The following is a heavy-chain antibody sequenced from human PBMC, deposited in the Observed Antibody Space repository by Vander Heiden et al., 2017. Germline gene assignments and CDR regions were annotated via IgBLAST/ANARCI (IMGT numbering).Heavy chain of an antibody. CDR2: IIPMYGTP. Sequence: QVQLVQSGAEVKKSGSSVKVSCKAAGGTFSSDAFTWVRQAPGQGLESMGGIIPMYGTPNYAQRFQGRVTITADESTSTVYMELSSLIFEDTAVYYCERESVIRGVITPVGDWGQRPLVPVSS. D-gene: IGHD3-10*01. J-gene: IGHJ4*02. CDR3: ERESVIRGVITPVGD. CDR1: GGTFSSDA. V-gene: IGHV1-69*01.